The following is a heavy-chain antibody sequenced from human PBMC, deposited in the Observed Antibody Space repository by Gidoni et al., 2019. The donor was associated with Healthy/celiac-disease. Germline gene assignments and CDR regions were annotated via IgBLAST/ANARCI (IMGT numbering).Heavy chain of an antibody. V-gene: IGHV4-39*07. CDR2: IYYSGST. CDR1: VGAISSSSYY. D-gene: IGHD3-22*01. J-gene: IGHJ4*02. Sequence: LQRQEAGPGLVQPSETLSLTCTAPVGAISSSSYYWGWIRPPPGKGLEWIGSIYYSGSTYYNPSLKSRVTISVDTSKYQFSLKLSSVTAADTAVYYCASYYDSSGYGDYWGQGTLFTVSS. CDR3: ASYYDSSGYGDY.